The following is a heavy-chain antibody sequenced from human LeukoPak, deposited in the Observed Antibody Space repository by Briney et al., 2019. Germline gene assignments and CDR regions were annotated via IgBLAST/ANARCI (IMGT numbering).Heavy chain of an antibody. Sequence: GASLHISSKASGSTFTNYWNGCVRQIPGKVLEWMGMIYPGDSDTKYIPSFQGQFTISVDKSISTAFLQLSSLKAADTAMCYCSRDIHSRGWYVWGQGTLVTVSP. CDR3: SRDIHSRGWYV. CDR1: GSTFTNYW. J-gene: IGHJ4*02. D-gene: IGHD6-19*01. CDR2: IYPGDSDT. V-gene: IGHV5-51*01.